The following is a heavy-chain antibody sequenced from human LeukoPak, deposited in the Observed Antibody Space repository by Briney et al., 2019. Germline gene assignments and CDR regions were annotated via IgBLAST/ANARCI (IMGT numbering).Heavy chain of an antibody. CDR2: INSDGSDK. CDR3: ARGGCSSTSCLDY. D-gene: IGHD2-2*01. CDR1: GFIFSDYH. J-gene: IGHJ4*02. V-gene: IGHV3-74*01. Sequence: GGSLRLSCAASGFIFSDYHMSWIRQAPGKGLVWVSRINSDGSDKTYADSVKGRFIISRDNAKNTLYLQMNSLRAEDTAVYYCARGGCSSTSCLDYWGQGTPVTVSS.